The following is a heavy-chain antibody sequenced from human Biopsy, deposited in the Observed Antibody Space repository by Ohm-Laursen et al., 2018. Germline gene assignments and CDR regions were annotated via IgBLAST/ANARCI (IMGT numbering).Heavy chain of an antibody. V-gene: IGHV4-39*01. CDR3: ARLDYSNYGFDY. CDR2: IYYSGST. J-gene: IGHJ4*02. D-gene: IGHD4-11*01. Sequence: PSETLSLTCTVSGGSITISSYYWGWIRQPPGKGLEWIANIYYSGSTFYNPSLKSRVTISVDTSKKQFPLNLSSVTAADTAVYYCARLDYSNYGFDYWGQGTLVTVSS. CDR1: GGSITISSYY.